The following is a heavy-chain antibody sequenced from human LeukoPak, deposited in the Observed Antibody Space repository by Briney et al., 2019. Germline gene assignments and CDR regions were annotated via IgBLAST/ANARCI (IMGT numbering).Heavy chain of an antibody. J-gene: IGHJ4*02. CDR2: IKQDGSEK. Sequence: GGSLRLSCAASGFTFSNYWMSWVRQAPGKGLEWVANIKQDGSEKDYVDSVKGRFTISRDNAKDSLYLQMNSLRAEDTAVYYCARDSPERGYSYGPLDNYFDYWGQGTLVTVSS. CDR3: ARDSPERGYSYGPLDNYFDY. V-gene: IGHV3-7*01. D-gene: IGHD5-18*01. CDR1: GFTFSNYW.